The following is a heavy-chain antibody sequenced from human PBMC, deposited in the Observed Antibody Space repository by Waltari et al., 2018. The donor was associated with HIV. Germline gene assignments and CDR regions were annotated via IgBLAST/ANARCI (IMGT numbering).Heavy chain of an antibody. CDR2: INSFSGVI. D-gene: IGHD1-1*01. V-gene: IGHV3-9*01. Sequence: DVHLVQFGGGLVQPGRSLRLSCVGSGFTFENYAMHWVRQGPGKGFQWVASINSFSGVISDAASVKGRFTISRDNAKSSLYLQMNNVKPEDTGVYYCAKDIQRLTHPDSGADSWGRGTLVTVTS. CDR1: GFTFENYA. J-gene: IGHJ4*02. CDR3: AKDIQRLTHPDSGADS.